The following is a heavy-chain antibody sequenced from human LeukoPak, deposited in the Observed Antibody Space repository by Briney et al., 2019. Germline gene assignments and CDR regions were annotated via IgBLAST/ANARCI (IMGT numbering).Heavy chain of an antibody. Sequence: PGGSLRLSCAASGFTFSSYAMSWVRQAPGKGLEWVSAISGSGGSTYYADSVKGRFTISRDNSKNTLYLQMNSLRAEDTAVYYCAKGGTYCSGTSCYPDYWGQGTLVTVSS. CDR1: GFTFSSYA. CDR3: AKGGTYCSGTSCYPDY. D-gene: IGHD2-2*01. CDR2: ISGSGGST. J-gene: IGHJ4*02. V-gene: IGHV3-23*01.